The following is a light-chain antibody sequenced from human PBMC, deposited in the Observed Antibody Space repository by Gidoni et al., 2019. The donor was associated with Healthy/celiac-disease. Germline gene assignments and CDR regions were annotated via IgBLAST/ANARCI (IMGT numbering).Light chain of an antibody. J-gene: IGLJ3*02. CDR2: GNT. CDR1: SSNIGAGYD. Sequence: QSVLTQPPSVSGARGQRVTISCSGSSSNIGAGYDVHWYQQLPETAPKLLIYGNTHLPSGVPYLFSGSTSATSASLAITGLQAADEAVYSCQSYDSTLSGSLFGGGTKLTVL. CDR3: QSYDSTLSGSL. V-gene: IGLV1-40*01.